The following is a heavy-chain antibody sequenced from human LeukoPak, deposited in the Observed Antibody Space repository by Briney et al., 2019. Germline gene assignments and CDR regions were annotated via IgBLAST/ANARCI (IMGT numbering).Heavy chain of an antibody. CDR3: ARRYLGYCSGDSCPLNYYGMDV. J-gene: IGHJ6*02. D-gene: IGHD2-15*01. CDR2: IYYSGST. Sequence: PSETLSLTCTVSGGSISSGDYYWSWIRQPPGKGLEWIGYIYYSGSTYYNPSLKSRVAISVDTSKNQFSLKLSSVTAAETAVYFCARRYLGYCSGDSCPLNYYGMDVWGQGTTVTVSS. CDR1: GGSISSGDYY. V-gene: IGHV4-30-4*01.